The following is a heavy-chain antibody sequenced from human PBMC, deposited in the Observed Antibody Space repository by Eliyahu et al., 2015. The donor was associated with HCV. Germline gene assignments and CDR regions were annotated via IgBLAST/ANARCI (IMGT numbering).Heavy chain of an antibody. Sequence: EVQLVESGGGLVKPGGSLRLSCAASGFTFXXYSMNWVRQAPGKGLEWGSSISSSSSYIYYADSVKGRLTISRDNAKNSLYLQMNSLRAEDTAVYYCAREDSSSIYYYYYMDVWGKGTTVTVSS. J-gene: IGHJ6*03. D-gene: IGHD6-6*01. CDR1: GFTFXXYS. V-gene: IGHV3-21*01. CDR3: AREDSSSIYYYYYMDV. CDR2: ISSSSSYI.